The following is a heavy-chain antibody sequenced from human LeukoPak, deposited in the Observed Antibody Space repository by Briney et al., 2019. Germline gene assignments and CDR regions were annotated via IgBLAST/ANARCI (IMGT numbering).Heavy chain of an antibody. Sequence: GGSLRLSCAASGFTFSSYWMSWVRQAPGKGLEWVANIKQDGSEKYYVDSVKGRFTISRDNAKNSLYLQMNSLRAEGTAVYYCARGSEAHYDFWSGQIDYWGQGTLVTVSS. J-gene: IGHJ4*02. D-gene: IGHD3-3*01. V-gene: IGHV3-7*01. CDR2: IKQDGSEK. CDR1: GFTFSSYW. CDR3: ARGSEAHYDFWSGQIDY.